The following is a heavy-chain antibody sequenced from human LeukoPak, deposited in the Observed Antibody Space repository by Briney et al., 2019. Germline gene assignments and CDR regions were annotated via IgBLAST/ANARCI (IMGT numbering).Heavy chain of an antibody. Sequence: SETLSLTCTVSGGSISSYYWSWIRQPPGKGLEWIGYIYYSGSTNYNPSLKSRVTISVDTSKNQFSLKLSSVTAADTAVYYCTRVGGYGDYRYGAIDYWGQGTLVTVSS. V-gene: IGHV4-59*08. CDR3: TRVGGYGDYRYGAIDY. CDR2: IYYSGST. D-gene: IGHD4-17*01. CDR1: GGSISSYY. J-gene: IGHJ4*02.